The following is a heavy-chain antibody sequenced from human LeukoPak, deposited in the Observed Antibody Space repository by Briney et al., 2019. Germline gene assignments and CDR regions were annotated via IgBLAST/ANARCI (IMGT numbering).Heavy chain of an antibody. CDR3: ARGVPYSSSSFDY. D-gene: IGHD6-6*01. CDR1: GGSISSGSYY. CDR2: IYTGGST. Sequence: SQTLSLTCTVSGGSISSGSYYWSWIRQPAGKGLEWIGRIYTGGSTNYNPSLKSRVTISVDTSKNQFSLKLSSVTAADTAVYYCARGVPYSSSSFDYWGQGTLVTVSS. V-gene: IGHV4-61*02. J-gene: IGHJ4*02.